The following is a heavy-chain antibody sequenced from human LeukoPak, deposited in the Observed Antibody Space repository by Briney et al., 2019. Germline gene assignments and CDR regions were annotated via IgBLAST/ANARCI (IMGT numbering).Heavy chain of an antibody. CDR3: GGTLITVTTLDY. J-gene: IGHJ4*02. Sequence: GGSLRLSCAASGFPFSSHEMNWVRQAPGKGLEWISYVSSSGSTVYYADSVKGRFTISRHNAKNSLILPVRRLRTPDTTVYYCGGTLITVTTLDYWGQGTLVTVSS. D-gene: IGHD4-17*01. CDR2: VSSSGSTV. CDR1: GFPFSSHE. V-gene: IGHV3-48*03.